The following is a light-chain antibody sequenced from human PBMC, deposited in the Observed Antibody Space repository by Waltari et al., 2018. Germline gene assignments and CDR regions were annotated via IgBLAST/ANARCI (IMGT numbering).Light chain of an antibody. V-gene: IGKV4-1*01. CDR2: WVS. Sequence: DIVMTQSPDSLAVSLGERATINCKSSQSLFSSSTNKNSLAWFQQKPGPPPRLLIFWVSTREAGVPDRVSGSGSGTDFTLTISSLQAEDVAVYYCQQYYGAPLTFGGGTKVEIK. CDR1: QSLFSSSTNKNS. J-gene: IGKJ4*01. CDR3: QQYYGAPLT.